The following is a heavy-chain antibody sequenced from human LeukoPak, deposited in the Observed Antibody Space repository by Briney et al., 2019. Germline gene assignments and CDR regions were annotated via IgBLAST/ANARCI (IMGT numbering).Heavy chain of an antibody. V-gene: IGHV3-64D*08. Sequence: PGGSLRLSCSASGFTFSSYAMHWVRQAPGKGLEFVSAISPNGGSTYYADSEKGRFTISRDNSKNTLYLQMSSLRAEDTAVYYCVKTLGRSREGFDYWGQGTLVTVSS. CDR2: ISPNGGST. CDR3: VKTLGRSREGFDY. CDR1: GFTFSSYA. J-gene: IGHJ4*02. D-gene: IGHD3-16*01.